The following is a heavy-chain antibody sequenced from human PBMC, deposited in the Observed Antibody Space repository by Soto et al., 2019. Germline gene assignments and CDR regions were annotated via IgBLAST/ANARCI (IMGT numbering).Heavy chain of an antibody. J-gene: IGHJ4*02. CDR3: AKVFVFTIREGFDY. V-gene: IGHV3-23*01. CDR2: ITGSGDST. CDR1: GFTFSSYA. D-gene: IGHD3-3*01. Sequence: EVQLLESGGGLVQPGGSLRLSCAASGFTFSSYAMSWVRQAPGKGLEWVSAITGSGDSTYYAASVKGRFTVSRDNSKNTLYLQMNSLRAEDTAVYYCAKVFVFTIREGFDYWGLGTLVTVSS.